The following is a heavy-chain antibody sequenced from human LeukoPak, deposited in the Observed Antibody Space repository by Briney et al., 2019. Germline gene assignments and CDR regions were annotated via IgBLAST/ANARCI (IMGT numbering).Heavy chain of an antibody. CDR2: IYYSGST. Sequence: SETLFLTCTVSGGSISSHYWSWIRQPPGKGLEWIGYIYYSGSTNYNPSLKSRVTISVDTSKNQFSLKLSSVTAADTAVYYCARVLGGWFDPWGQGTLVTVSS. J-gene: IGHJ5*02. D-gene: IGHD3-10*01. CDR1: GGSISSHY. CDR3: ARVLGGWFDP. V-gene: IGHV4-59*11.